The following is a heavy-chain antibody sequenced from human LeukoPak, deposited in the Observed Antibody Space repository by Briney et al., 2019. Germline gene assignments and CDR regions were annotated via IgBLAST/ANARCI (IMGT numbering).Heavy chain of an antibody. CDR2: ISSSGSTI. J-gene: IGHJ4*02. Sequence: TGGSLRLSCAASGFTFSSYEMNWVRQAPGKGLEWVSYISSSGSTIYYADSVKGRFTISRDNAKNSLYLQMNSLRAEDTAVYYCARQELYGDYYWGQGTLVTVSP. CDR1: GFTFSSYE. CDR3: ARQELYGDYY. V-gene: IGHV3-48*03. D-gene: IGHD4-17*01.